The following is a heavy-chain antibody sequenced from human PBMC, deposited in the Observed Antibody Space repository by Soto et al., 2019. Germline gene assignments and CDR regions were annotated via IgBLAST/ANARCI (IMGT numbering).Heavy chain of an antibody. Sequence: QVHLQESGPGLIKPSETLSLTCSVSGASVTSDSYHWTWIRQPPGKGLEWIGQTGSTNYNPSLKSRITISVDTSKHQFSLNLDSVTAADTAIYYCAIYKAGAGGNGFWCQGTPVIVSS. D-gene: IGHD6-19*01. CDR2: QTGST. CDR1: GASVTSDSYH. V-gene: IGHV4-61*01. CDR3: AIYKAGAGGNGF. J-gene: IGHJ4*02.